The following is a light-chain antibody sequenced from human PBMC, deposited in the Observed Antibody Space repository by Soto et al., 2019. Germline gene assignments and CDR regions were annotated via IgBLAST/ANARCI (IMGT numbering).Light chain of an antibody. V-gene: IGLV2-14*01. CDR2: EVS. CDR3: SSYTSSSTRV. Sequence: SVLTQPASVSGSPGQSITISCTGTSSDVGGYNYVSWYQQHPGKAPKLMIYEVSNRPSGVSYRFSGSKSGNTASLTISGLQAEDEADYYCSSYTSSSTRVFGTGTKLTVL. J-gene: IGLJ1*01. CDR1: SSDVGGYNY.